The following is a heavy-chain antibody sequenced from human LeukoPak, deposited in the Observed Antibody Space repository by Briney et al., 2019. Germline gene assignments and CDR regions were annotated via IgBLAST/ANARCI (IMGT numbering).Heavy chain of an antibody. CDR3: ASDPEPSGWFEA. J-gene: IGHJ5*02. CDR2: ISSSGSNI. D-gene: IGHD1-14*01. Sequence: GGSLRLSCAASGFTFSGYYMRCIAQAPGKGLEWVSYISSSGSNIYYADSVTGRFTISRDNAKDSLYLKINSRRAEDTVLYYCASDPEPSGWFEAWGKGTLGTVSS. CDR1: GFTFSGYY. V-gene: IGHV3-11*01.